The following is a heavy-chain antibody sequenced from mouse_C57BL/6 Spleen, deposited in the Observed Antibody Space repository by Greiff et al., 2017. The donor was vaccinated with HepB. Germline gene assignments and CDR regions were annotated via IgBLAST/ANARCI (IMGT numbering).Heavy chain of an antibody. CDR1: GYTFTSYW. D-gene: IGHD2-4*01. CDR3: ARREGIYYDPFDV. CDR2: INPSNGGT. V-gene: IGHV1-53*01. Sequence: QVQLKESGTELVKPGASAKLSCKASGYTFTSYWMHWVKQRPGQGLEWIGNINPSNGGTNYNEKFKSKATLTVDKSSSTAYMQLSSLTSEDSAVYYCARREGIYYDPFDVWGTGTTVTVSS. J-gene: IGHJ1*03.